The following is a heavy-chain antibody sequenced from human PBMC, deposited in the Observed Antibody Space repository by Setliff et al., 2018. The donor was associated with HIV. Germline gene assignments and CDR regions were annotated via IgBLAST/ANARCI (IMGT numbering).Heavy chain of an antibody. CDR2: IYPSGST. J-gene: IGHJ3*02. CDR3: ASLYCSSTSCYDAFDI. CDR1: GGSISSYY. V-gene: IGHV4-4*09. D-gene: IGHD2-2*01. Sequence: KPSETLSLTCTVSGGSISSYYWSWIRQPPGKGLEWIGYIYPSGSTNYNPSLKSRVTISVDTSKNQFSLKLSSVTAADTAVYYCASLYCSSTSCYDAFDIWGQGTMVTVSS.